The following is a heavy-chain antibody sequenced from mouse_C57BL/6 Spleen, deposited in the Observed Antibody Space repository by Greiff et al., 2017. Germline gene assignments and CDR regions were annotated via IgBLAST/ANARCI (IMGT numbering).Heavy chain of an antibody. D-gene: IGHD1-1*01. CDR1: GYTFTGYW. CDR3: ARGPYYYGSRGGYFDY. J-gene: IGHJ2*01. CDR2: ILPGSGST. Sequence: VQLQESGAELMKPGASVKLSCKATGYTFTGYWIEWVKQRPGHGLEWIGEILPGSGSTNYNEKFKGKATFTADKSSNTAYMQLSSLTAEDSAIYYCARGPYYYGSRGGYFDYWGQGTTLTVSS. V-gene: IGHV1-9*01.